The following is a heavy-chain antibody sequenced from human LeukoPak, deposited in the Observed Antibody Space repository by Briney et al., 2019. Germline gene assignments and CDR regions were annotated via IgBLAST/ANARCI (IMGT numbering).Heavy chain of an antibody. J-gene: IGHJ5*02. CDR3: ARHRLTMVLAPFDP. Sequence: SSETLSLTCTVSGGSISSSSYYWGWIRQPPGKGLEWIGSIYYSGSTYYNPSLKSRVTISVDTSKNQFSLKLSSVTAADTAVYYRARHRLTMVLAPFDPWGQGTLVTVSS. CDR1: GGSISSSSYY. V-gene: IGHV4-39*01. D-gene: IGHD3-10*01. CDR2: IYYSGST.